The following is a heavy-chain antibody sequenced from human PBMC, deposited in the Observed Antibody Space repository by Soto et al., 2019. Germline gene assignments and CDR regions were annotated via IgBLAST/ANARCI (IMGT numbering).Heavy chain of an antibody. D-gene: IGHD6-13*01. CDR1: GGSISSNY. CDR2: VYNSGST. Sequence: SETLSLTCTVSGGSISSNYWTWIRQPPGKGLEWIGYVYNSGSTNYNPSLKSRVTVSEDTSKSQFSLKVNSMTAADTAVYYCARYRREAVAGYTLDNWGQGILVTVSS. V-gene: IGHV4-59*01. CDR3: ARYRREAVAGYTLDN. J-gene: IGHJ4*02.